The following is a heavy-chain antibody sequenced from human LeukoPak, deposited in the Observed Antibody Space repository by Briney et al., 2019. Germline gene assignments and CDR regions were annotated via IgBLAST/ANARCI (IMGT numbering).Heavy chain of an antibody. CDR1: GGSMNGYY. J-gene: IGHJ4*02. V-gene: IGHV3-53*01. CDR3: ATRSGTYYY. D-gene: IGHD1-26*01. CDR2: IYTAADT. Sequence: PSETLSLTCTVSGGSMNGYYWSWVRQAPGKGLEWVSGIYTAADTYYTDSVKGRFTISRDSSKNTLYLQANSLRAEDTAVYYCATRSGTYYYWGQGTLVTVSS.